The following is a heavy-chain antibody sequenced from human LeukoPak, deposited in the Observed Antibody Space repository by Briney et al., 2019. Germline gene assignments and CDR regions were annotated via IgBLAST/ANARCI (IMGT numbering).Heavy chain of an antibody. CDR2: IYYSGST. V-gene: IGHV4-59*01. CDR3: ARDTRQDAFDI. CDR1: GGSISSYY. Sequence: SETLSLTCTVSGGSISSYYWSWIRRPPGKGLEWIGYIYYSGSTNYNPSLKSRVTISVDTSKNQFSLKLSSVTAADTAVYYCARDTRQDAFDIWGQGTMVTVSS. J-gene: IGHJ3*02.